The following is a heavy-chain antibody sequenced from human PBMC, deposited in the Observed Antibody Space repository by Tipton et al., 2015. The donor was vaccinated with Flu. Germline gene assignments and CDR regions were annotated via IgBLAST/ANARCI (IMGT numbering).Heavy chain of an antibody. V-gene: IGHV4-39*01. Sequence: TLSLTCTVSGGSVSSGSYYWSWIRQPPGKGLEWIGYIYYSGSTYYNPSLKSRVTISVDTSKNQFSLKLSSVTAADTAVYYCARHFGTSGYYYPSLYYFDYWGQGTLVTVSS. D-gene: IGHD3-22*01. J-gene: IGHJ4*02. CDR3: ARHFGTSGYYYPSLYYFDY. CDR2: IYYSGST. CDR1: GGSVSSGSYY.